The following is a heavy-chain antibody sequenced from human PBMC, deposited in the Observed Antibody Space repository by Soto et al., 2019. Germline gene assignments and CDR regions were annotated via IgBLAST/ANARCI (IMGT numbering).Heavy chain of an antibody. J-gene: IGHJ6*03. CDR1: GYSFPSYW. D-gene: IGHD3-16*02. CDR2: IYPGDSDT. CDR3: ARYTSSLYYYYYMDV. Sequence: GESLKISCKGSGYSFPSYWIGWVRQMPGKGLEWMGIIYPGDSDTRYSPSFQGQVTISADKSISTAYLQWSSLKASDTAMYYCARYTSSLYYYYYMDVWGKGTTVTVSS. V-gene: IGHV5-51*01.